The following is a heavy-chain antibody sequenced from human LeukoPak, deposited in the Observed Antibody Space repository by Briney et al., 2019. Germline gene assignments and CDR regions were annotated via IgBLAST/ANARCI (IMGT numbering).Heavy chain of an antibody. V-gene: IGHV1-2*04. CDR3: ARGGISGYSGSWYVPPGDNWFDP. D-gene: IGHD6-13*01. Sequence: ASVKVSCKASGYTFTGYYMHWVRQAPGQGLEWMGWINPNSGGTNYAQKFQGWVTMTRDTSISTAYMELSRLRSDDTAVYYCARGGISGYSGSWYVPPGDNWFDPWGQGTLVTVSS. J-gene: IGHJ5*02. CDR2: INPNSGGT. CDR1: GYTFTGYY.